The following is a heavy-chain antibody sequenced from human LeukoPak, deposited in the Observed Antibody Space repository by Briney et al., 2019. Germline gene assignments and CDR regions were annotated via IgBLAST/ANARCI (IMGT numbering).Heavy chain of an antibody. J-gene: IGHJ4*02. V-gene: IGHV3-23*01. Sequence: GGSLRLSCAASGFTFSSYAMSWVRQAPGEGLEWVSAISGSGGSTYYADSVKGRFTISRDNSKNTLYLQMNSLRAEDTAVYYCAKVLLWFGELCYFDYWAREPWSPSPQ. CDR3: AKVLLWFGELCYFDY. D-gene: IGHD3-10*01. CDR1: GFTFSSYA. CDR2: ISGSGGST.